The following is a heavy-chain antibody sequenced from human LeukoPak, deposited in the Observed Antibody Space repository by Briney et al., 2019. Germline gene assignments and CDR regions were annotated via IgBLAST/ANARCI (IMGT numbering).Heavy chain of an antibody. D-gene: IGHD4-17*01. CDR3: ARDNGDGQLDY. J-gene: IGHJ4*02. V-gene: IGHV3-33*01. Sequence: GGSLRPSCAASGFTFSSYGMHWVRQAPGKGLEWVAVIWYDGSNKYYADSVKGRFTISRDNSKNTLYLQMNSLRAEDTAVYYCARDNGDGQLDYWGQGTLVTVSS. CDR1: GFTFSSYG. CDR2: IWYDGSNK.